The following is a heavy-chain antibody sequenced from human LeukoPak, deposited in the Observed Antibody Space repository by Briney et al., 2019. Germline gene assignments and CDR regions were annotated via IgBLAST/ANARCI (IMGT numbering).Heavy chain of an antibody. V-gene: IGHV1-18*01. CDR1: GYIFSSYG. D-gene: IGHD3-22*01. Sequence: ASVKVSCKASGYIFSSYGISWVRQAPGEGLEWMGWISGYNGDRKYAQKVQGRVTMTTDTSTTTAYMELRSLRSDDTAVYYCARVRYYDSSGPYFDYWGQGTLVTASS. CDR3: ARVRYYDSSGPYFDY. CDR2: ISGYNGDR. J-gene: IGHJ4*02.